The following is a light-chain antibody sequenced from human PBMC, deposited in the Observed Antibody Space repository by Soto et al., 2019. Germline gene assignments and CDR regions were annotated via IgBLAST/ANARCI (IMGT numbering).Light chain of an antibody. Sequence: EIVMTQSPATLSVSAGERAALSCRASQSVSSKLAWYRQSPGQAPRLVIYDTSTRATGVPARFSGSGSGTEFTLTISSLQSEDFGVYYCQQYNDWFLITFGQGTRLEIK. CDR2: DTS. V-gene: IGKV3-15*01. CDR3: QQYNDWFLIT. J-gene: IGKJ5*01. CDR1: QSVSSK.